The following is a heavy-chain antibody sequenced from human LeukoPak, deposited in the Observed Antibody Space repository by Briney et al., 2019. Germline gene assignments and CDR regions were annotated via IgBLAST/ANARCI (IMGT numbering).Heavy chain of an antibody. Sequence: SETLPLTCTVSGGSISSYYWSWIRQPPGKGLEWIGYIYYSGSTNCNPSVKSRVAMSVDTSKKQFSLKLSSLTAADTPVYYCARGATAVIAPYAFDIWGQGTMVTVSS. CDR1: GGSISSYY. D-gene: IGHD4-23*01. CDR3: ARGATAVIAPYAFDI. CDR2: IYYSGST. V-gene: IGHV4-59*01. J-gene: IGHJ3*02.